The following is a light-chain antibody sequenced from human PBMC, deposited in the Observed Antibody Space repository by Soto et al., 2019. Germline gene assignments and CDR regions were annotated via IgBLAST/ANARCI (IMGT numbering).Light chain of an antibody. J-gene: IGLJ1*01. CDR2: EGS. CDR1: SSDVGNYNL. Sequence: QSALTQPASVSGSPGQSITISCTGTSSDVGNYNLVSWYQQNPGKAPKLMIYEGSRRPSGVSNRFSGSKSVNAASLTISGLQAEDEADYYCCSYASDSTYVFGSGTKLTVL. CDR3: CSYASDSTYV. V-gene: IGLV2-23*01.